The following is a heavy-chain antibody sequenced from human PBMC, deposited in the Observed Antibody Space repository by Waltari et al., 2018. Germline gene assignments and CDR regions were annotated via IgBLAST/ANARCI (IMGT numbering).Heavy chain of an antibody. Sequence: EEQLVESGGGLVQPGGSLRLSCAASGVTFSSDWMCWVRQAPGKGLEWVANIKQDAREKHYVDSLKGRITVSRDNAKNSLYLDMDSLRAEDTAVYYCARGRLWGFDLWGQGTLVTVSS. CDR1: GVTFSSDW. J-gene: IGHJ4*02. CDR3: ARGRLWGFDL. V-gene: IGHV3-7*04. D-gene: IGHD3-16*01. CDR2: IKQDAREK.